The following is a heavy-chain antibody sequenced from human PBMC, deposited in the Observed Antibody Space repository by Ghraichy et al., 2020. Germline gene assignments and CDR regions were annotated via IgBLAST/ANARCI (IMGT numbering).Heavy chain of an antibody. V-gene: IGHV3-53*04. CDR3: ARDDLYGSGSYYNPYYYYGMDV. Sequence: ESLNISCAASGFTVSSNYMSWVRQAPGKGLEWVSVIYSGGSTYYADSVKGRFTISRHNSKNTLYLQMNSLRAEDTAVYYCARDDLYGSGSYYNPYYYYGMDVWGQGTTVTVSS. CDR2: IYSGGST. D-gene: IGHD3-10*01. J-gene: IGHJ6*02. CDR1: GFTVSSNY.